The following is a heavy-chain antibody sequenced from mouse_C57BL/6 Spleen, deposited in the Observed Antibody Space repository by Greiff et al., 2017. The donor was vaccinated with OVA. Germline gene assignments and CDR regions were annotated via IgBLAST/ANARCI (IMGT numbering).Heavy chain of an antibody. Sequence: VQLQQPGAELVRPGSSVKLSCKASGYTFTSYWMDWVKQRPGQGLEWIGNIYPSDSETHYNQKFKDKATLTVAKSSSTAYMQLSSLTSEDSAVYYCAREDYDYFDDWGQGTTLTVSS. CDR1: GYTFTSYW. D-gene: IGHD2-4*01. V-gene: IGHV1-61*01. CDR2: IYPSDSET. CDR3: AREDYDYFDD. J-gene: IGHJ2*01.